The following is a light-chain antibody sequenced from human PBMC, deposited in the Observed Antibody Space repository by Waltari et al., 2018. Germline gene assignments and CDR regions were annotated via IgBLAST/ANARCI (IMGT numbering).Light chain of an antibody. CDR2: EAS. CDR1: QTVRSNS. J-gene: IGKJ2*01. V-gene: IGKV3D-20*01. Sequence: IVLTQSPASLSLSPGERATLTCGASQTVRSNSLAWYQQKPGLAPRLLIYEASTRATGVPDRFIGSGSGTDFTLTITTLKPEDFVVYYCQQYGTSPYTFGQGTKLDIK. CDR3: QQYGTSPYT.